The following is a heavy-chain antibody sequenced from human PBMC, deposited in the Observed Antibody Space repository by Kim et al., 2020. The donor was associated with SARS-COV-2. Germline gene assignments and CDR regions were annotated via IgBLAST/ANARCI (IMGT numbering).Heavy chain of an antibody. CDR1: GGSISSYY. CDR2: IYYSGST. J-gene: IGHJ5*02. Sequence: SETLSLTCTVSGGSISSYYLSWIRQPPGKGLEWIGYIYYSGSTNYNPSLKSRLTISVDTSKNQFSLKLSSVTAADTAVYYCARGEIWFDPWGQGTLVTVSS. D-gene: IGHD3-16*01. V-gene: IGHV4-59*13. CDR3: ARGEIWFDP.